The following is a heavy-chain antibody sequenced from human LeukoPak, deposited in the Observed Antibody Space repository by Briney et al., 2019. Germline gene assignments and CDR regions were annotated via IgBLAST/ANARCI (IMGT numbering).Heavy chain of an antibody. D-gene: IGHD3-10*01. Sequence: SGPTLVNPTQTLTLTCSFSGFSLSTTGLGVGWIRQPPGKALEWLALIYWDDDKRYSPSLKSRLTITQDPSNVHVARTMLNVDPVDTATYYCAPRLFYSGTGNWAFDYWGQGTLVTVSS. CDR2: IYWDDDK. CDR1: GFSLSTTGLG. V-gene: IGHV2-5*02. J-gene: IGHJ4*02. CDR3: APRLFYSGTGNWAFDY.